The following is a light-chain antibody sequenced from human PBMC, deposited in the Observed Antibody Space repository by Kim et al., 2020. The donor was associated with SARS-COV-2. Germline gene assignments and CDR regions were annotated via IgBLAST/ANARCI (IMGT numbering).Light chain of an antibody. CDR1: SGSIASNY. CDR2: EDN. J-gene: IGLJ2*01. Sequence: NFMLTQPHSVSESPGKTVTISCTRSSGSIASNYVQWYQLRPGSAPTTVIYEDNQRPSGVPDRFSGSIDSSSNSASLTISGLKTDDEADYSCQSYDSSNPVVFGGGTQLTV. CDR3: QSYDSSNPVV. V-gene: IGLV6-57*04.